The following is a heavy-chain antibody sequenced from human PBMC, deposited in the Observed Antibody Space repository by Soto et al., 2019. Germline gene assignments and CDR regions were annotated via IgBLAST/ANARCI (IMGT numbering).Heavy chain of an antibody. CDR1: GGSFSGYY. CDR2: IYYSGST. D-gene: IGHD2-15*01. CDR3: ADSNSYYYYMDV. V-gene: IGHV4-39*01. Sequence: SETLSLTCAVYGGSFSGYYWGWIRQPPGKGLEWIGSIYYSGSTYYNLSLKSRVTISVDTSKNQFSLKLSSVTAADTAVYYCADSNSYYYYMDVWGKGTTVTVSS. J-gene: IGHJ6*03.